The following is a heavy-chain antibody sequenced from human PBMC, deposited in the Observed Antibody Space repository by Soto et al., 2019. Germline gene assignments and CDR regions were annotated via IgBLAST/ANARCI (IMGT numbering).Heavy chain of an antibody. V-gene: IGHV3-15*01. CDR1: GFTFSNAW. J-gene: IGHJ4*02. CDR2: IKSKTDGGTT. D-gene: IGHD4-17*01. CDR3: TTEYTDYGDYRYFDY. Sequence: EVQLVESGGGLVKPGGSLRLSCAASGFTFSNAWMSWVRQAPGKGLEWVGRIKSKTDGGTTDYAAPVKGRFTISRDDSKNTLYLQMNSLKTEDTAVYYCTTEYTDYGDYRYFDYWGQGTLVTVSS.